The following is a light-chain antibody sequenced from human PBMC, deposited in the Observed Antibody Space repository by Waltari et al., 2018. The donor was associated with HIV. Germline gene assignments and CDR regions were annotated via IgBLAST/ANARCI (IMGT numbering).Light chain of an antibody. V-gene: IGLV2-14*01. J-gene: IGLJ3*02. CDR1: NRAIGGYDF. CDR3: SSYAYNSVLV. CDR2: GVS. Sequence: HSALTQPASVSGSPGQSITISCTGTNRAIGGYDFVSWYQQHPGRAPKLMIYGVSDRPSGVSNRFSGSKSGNRASLTISGVQAEDEADYYCSSYAYNSVLVFGGGTKLTVL.